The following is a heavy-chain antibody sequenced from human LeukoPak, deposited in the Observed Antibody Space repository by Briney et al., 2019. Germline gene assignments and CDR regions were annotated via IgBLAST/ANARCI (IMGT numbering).Heavy chain of an antibody. CDR1: GFTFSSYT. CDR3: AKGHYYGSGSLDY. D-gene: IGHD3-10*01. CDR2: IGGRDGST. Sequence: GGSLRLSCAASGFTFSSYTMSWVRQAPGKGLEWVSAIGGRDGSTYYADSVKGRFTISRDNSKNTLYVQMNSLRAEDTAVYYCAKGHYYGSGSLDYWGQGTLVTVSS. V-gene: IGHV3-23*01. J-gene: IGHJ4*02.